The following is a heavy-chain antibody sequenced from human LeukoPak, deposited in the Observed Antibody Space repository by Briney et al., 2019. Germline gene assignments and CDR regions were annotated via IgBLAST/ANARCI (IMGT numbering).Heavy chain of an antibody. CDR2: IIPIFGTA. CDR3: ATSYDFWSGYSPNWFDP. J-gene: IGHJ5*02. D-gene: IGHD3-3*01. CDR1: GDTFSSYA. V-gene: IGHV1-69*05. Sequence: SVKVSCKASGDTFSSYAISWVRQAPGQGLEWVGGIIPIFGTANYAQKFQGRVTITTDESTSTAYMELSSLRSEDTAVYYCATSYDFWSGYSPNWFDPWGQGTLVTVSS.